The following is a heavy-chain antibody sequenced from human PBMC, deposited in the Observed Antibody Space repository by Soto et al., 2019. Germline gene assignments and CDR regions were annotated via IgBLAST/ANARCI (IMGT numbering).Heavy chain of an antibody. J-gene: IGHJ4*02. CDR3: ARWSYLDY. CDR2: ISGSDGKT. CDR1: GFSFGSYA. Sequence: GGSLRLSCAASGFSFGSYALSWVRQAPGKGLEWVSTISGSDGKTFYADPVKGRFSISRDTSQSTLYLQMNSLRANDTAMYYCARWSYLDYWGQGTRVTVSS. D-gene: IGHD3-3*01. V-gene: IGHV3-23*01.